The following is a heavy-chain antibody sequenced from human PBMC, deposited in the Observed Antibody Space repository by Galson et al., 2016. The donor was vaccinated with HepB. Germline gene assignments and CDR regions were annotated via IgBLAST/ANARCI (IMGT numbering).Heavy chain of an antibody. Sequence: SLRLSCAASGFTFSTYAMTWVRQAPGKWLEWVSSVTGSGSWTYYADSVKGRLTISRDNSKNTLYLQMNSLRAEDTAVYYCARDPNGDYFGAFDFWGQGTMVTVSS. J-gene: IGHJ3*01. CDR2: VTGSGSWT. CDR3: ARDPNGDYFGAFDF. V-gene: IGHV3-23*01. CDR1: GFTFSTYA. D-gene: IGHD4-17*01.